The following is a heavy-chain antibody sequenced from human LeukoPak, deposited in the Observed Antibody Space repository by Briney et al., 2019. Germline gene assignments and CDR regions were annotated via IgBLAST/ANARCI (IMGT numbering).Heavy chain of an antibody. CDR1: GGTFSSYA. CDR3: ARTAHELGESPYGMDV. D-gene: IGHD3-10*01. V-gene: IGHV1-69*13. Sequence: SVKVSCKASGGTFSSYAISWVRQAPGQGLEWMGGIIPIFGTANYAQKFQGRVTITADESTSTAYMELSSLRSEDTAVYYCARTAHELGESPYGMDVWGQGTTVTVPS. J-gene: IGHJ6*02. CDR2: IIPIFGTA.